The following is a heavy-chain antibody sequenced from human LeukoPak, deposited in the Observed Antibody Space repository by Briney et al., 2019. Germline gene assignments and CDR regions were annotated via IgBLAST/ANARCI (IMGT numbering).Heavy chain of an antibody. CDR1: GYRFNGFG. V-gene: IGHV1-18*01. CDR2: ISGDSGDT. Sequence: ASVKVSCKTSGYRFNGFGMSWVRQAPGQGPEWMGWISGDSGDTDYAPSLQGRVTMTTDTSTSTAYMELRSLRSDDTAVYYCARETVGATTGRDYWGQGTLVTVSS. D-gene: IGHD1-26*01. J-gene: IGHJ4*02. CDR3: ARETVGATTGRDY.